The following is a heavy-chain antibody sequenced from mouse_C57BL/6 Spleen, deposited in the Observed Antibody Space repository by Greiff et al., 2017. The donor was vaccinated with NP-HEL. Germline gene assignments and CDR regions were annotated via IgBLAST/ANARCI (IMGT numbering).Heavy chain of an antibody. CDR2: ISSGSSTI. CDR1: GFTFSDYG. CDR3: ARDDGYPLFAY. Sequence: EVKLMESGGGLVKPGGSLKLSCAASGFTFSDYGMHWVRQAPEKGLEWVAYISSGSSTIYYADTVKGRFTISRDNAKNTLFLQMTSLRSEDTAMYYCARDDGYPLFAYWGQGTLVTVSA. J-gene: IGHJ3*01. V-gene: IGHV5-17*01. D-gene: IGHD2-3*01.